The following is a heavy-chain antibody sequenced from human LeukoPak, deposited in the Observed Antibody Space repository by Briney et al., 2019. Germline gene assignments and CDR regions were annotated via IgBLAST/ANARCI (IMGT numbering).Heavy chain of an antibody. Sequence: GASVKVSCKASGYTFTGYYMHWVRQAPGQGLEWMGWINPNSGGTNYAQKFQGRVTMTRDTSISTAYMELSRLRSDDTAVYYCARDLRGIWSSADDAFDIWGQGTMVTVSS. J-gene: IGHJ3*02. CDR2: INPNSGGT. V-gene: IGHV1-2*02. D-gene: IGHD3-16*01. CDR3: ARDLRGIWSSADDAFDI. CDR1: GYTFTGYY.